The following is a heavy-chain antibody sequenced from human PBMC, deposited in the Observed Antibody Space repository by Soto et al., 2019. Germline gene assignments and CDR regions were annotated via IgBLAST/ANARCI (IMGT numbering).Heavy chain of an antibody. CDR2: IYYSGST. CDR1: GGSISSGGYY. J-gene: IGHJ4*02. Sequence: SETLSLTCTVSGGSISSGGYYWSWIRQHPGKGLEWIGYIYYSGSTYYNPSLKSRVTISVDTSKNQFSLKLSSVTAADTAVYYCASRHCSGGSCYPMIDYWGQGTLVTVSS. CDR3: ASRHCSGGSCYPMIDY. D-gene: IGHD2-15*01. V-gene: IGHV4-31*03.